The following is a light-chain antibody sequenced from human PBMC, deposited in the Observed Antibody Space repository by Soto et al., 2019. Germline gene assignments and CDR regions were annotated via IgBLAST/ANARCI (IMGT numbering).Light chain of an antibody. Sequence: DIVMTPSPDSLAVSLGERATINCKSSQSFLYSSNNKNYLAWYQQKPGQPPKLLIYWASTRESGVPDRFSGSGSGTDFTLTISSLQAEDVAVYYCQQYYSTPRTFGQGTKVDIK. J-gene: IGKJ1*01. CDR1: QSFLYSSNNKNY. V-gene: IGKV4-1*01. CDR3: QQYYSTPRT. CDR2: WAS.